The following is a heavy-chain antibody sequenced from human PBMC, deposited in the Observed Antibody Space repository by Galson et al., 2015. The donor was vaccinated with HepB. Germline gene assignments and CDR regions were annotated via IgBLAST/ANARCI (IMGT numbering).Heavy chain of an antibody. CDR1: GIGFDSYA. V-gene: IGHV3-30*07. CDR3: TSTSMASPGHH. CDR2: ISRDGTEK. J-gene: IGHJ4*02. D-gene: IGHD6-13*01. Sequence: SLRLSCATSGIGFDSYAMHWVRQAPGKGLEWPAVISRDGTEKYYADSMKGRFTIYRDNARNSVYLQIYNVRADDTAVYYCTSTSMASPGHHWGQGTLVTVSS.